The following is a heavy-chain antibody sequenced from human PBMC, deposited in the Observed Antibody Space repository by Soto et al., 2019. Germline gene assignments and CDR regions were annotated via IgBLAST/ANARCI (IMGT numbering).Heavy chain of an antibody. J-gene: IGHJ4*02. V-gene: IGHV4-61*01. CDR2: IYYSGST. Sequence: SETLSLTCTVSGGSVSSGSYYWSWIRQPPGKGLEWIGYIYYSGSTNYNPSLKSRVTISVDTSKNQFSLKLSSVTAADTAVYYCVREEYSSGWSIRYDYWGQGTLVTVSS. CDR3: VREEYSSGWSIRYDY. D-gene: IGHD6-19*01. CDR1: GGSVSSGSYY.